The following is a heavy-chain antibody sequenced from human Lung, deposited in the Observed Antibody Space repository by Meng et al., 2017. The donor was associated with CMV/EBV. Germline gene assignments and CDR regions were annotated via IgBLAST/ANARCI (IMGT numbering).Heavy chain of an antibody. CDR2: ISSSSIHI. CDR1: GFIFSDYS. J-gene: IGHJ4*02. V-gene: IGHV3-21*01. Sequence: ETLSLTCTASGFIFSDYSMSWVRQAPGKGLEWVSSISSSSIHIYYADSTKGRFTISRDNAKKSLYLQMNSLRAEDTAVYYCARGRGYCSSTNCYQNFDYWGQGTXVPVAS. D-gene: IGHD2-2*01. CDR3: ARGRGYCSSTNCYQNFDY.